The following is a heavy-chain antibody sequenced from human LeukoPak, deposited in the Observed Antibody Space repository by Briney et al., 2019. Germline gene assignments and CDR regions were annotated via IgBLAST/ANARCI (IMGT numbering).Heavy chain of an antibody. J-gene: IGHJ5*02. CDR2: IYTSGST. CDR3: ASHYYGSGSYTSSFDP. Sequence: SSETLSLTCTVSGGSISSSSYYWSWIRQPAGKGLEWIGRIYTSGSTNYNPSLKSRVTISVDTSKNQFSLKLSSVTAADTAVYYCASHYYGSGSYTSSFDPWGQGTLVTVSS. D-gene: IGHD3-10*01. V-gene: IGHV4-61*02. CDR1: GGSISSSSYY.